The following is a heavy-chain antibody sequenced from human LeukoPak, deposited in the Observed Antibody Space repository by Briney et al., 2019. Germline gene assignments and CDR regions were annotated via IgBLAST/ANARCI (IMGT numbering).Heavy chain of an antibody. CDR2: IIPILGIA. D-gene: IGHD6-13*01. V-gene: IGHV1-69*04. CDR1: GGTFSSYA. Sequence: SVKVSCKASGGTFSSYAISWVRQAPRQGLEWMGRIIPILGIANYAQKFQGRVTITADKSTSTAYMELSSLRSEDTAVYYCAVAAAAGPFDYWGQGTLVTVSS. J-gene: IGHJ4*02. CDR3: AVAAAAGPFDY.